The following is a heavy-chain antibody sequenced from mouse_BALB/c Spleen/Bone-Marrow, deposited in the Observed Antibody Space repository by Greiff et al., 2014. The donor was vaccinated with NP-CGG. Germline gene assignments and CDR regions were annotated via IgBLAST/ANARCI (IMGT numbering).Heavy chain of an antibody. Sequence: VQLKQSGAEFVKPGASVKLSCTASGFNIKDTYMHWVKRRPEQGLEWIGRIDPANDNTKYDPKFQGKATITADTSSNTAYLQLSSLTSEDTAVYYCARADGYDAWFAYWGQGTLVTVSA. CDR3: ARADGYDAWFAY. J-gene: IGHJ3*01. CDR1: GFNIKDTY. CDR2: IDPANDNT. V-gene: IGHV14-3*02. D-gene: IGHD2-2*01.